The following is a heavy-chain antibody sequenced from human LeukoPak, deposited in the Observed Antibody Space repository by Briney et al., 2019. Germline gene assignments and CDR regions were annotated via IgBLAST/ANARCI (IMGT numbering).Heavy chain of an antibody. Sequence: GASVKVSCKASGYTFTSYGISWVRQAPGQGLEWMGWISAYNGNTNYAQKLQGRVTMTTDASTSTAYMELRSLRSDDTAVYYCARSGGYSYGYYYYYYMDVWGKGTTVTVSS. V-gene: IGHV1-18*01. CDR2: ISAYNGNT. J-gene: IGHJ6*03. D-gene: IGHD5-18*01. CDR3: ARSGGYSYGYYYYYYMDV. CDR1: GYTFTSYG.